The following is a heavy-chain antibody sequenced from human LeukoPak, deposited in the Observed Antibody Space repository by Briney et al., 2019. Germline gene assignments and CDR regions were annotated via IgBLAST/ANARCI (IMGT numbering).Heavy chain of an antibody. Sequence: QPGGSLRLSCAASGFTFSSYWMSWVRQAPGKGLEWVANIKQDGSEKYYVDSVKGRFTISRDNAKNSLYLQMNSLRAEDTAVYYCAKDYRRTVAMGVYFDYWGQGTLVTVSS. CDR2: IKQDGSEK. CDR3: AKDYRRTVAMGVYFDY. V-gene: IGHV3-7*03. J-gene: IGHJ4*02. CDR1: GFTFSSYW. D-gene: IGHD4-23*01.